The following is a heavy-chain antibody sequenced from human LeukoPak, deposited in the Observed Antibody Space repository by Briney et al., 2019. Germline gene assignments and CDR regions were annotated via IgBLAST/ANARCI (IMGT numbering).Heavy chain of an antibody. CDR2: IFHTGSA. D-gene: IGHD3-10*01. Sequence: KPSETLSLTCNVSGYSISSGYYWGWIRQPPGKGLEYIGSIFHTGSADYNPSLKSRVTMSVDTSKNQFSLKLSSVTAADTAVYYCARDYYDAFDIWGQGTMVTVSS. V-gene: IGHV4-38-2*02. CDR1: GYSISSGYY. CDR3: ARDYYDAFDI. J-gene: IGHJ3*02.